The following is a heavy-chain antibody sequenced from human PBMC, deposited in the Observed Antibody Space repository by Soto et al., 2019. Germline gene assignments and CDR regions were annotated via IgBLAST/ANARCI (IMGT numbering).Heavy chain of an antibody. Sequence: SLRLSCGASRFTFRNQAIHWDSQAPGKGLKWVTIISKDGNSKHYADSVKGRFTISRDNSKNTLFLQMNSLRAEDTAVYYCARDPQGSYCYIDYWGQGT. CDR1: RFTFRNQA. J-gene: IGHJ4*02. V-gene: IGHV3-30-3*01. CDR3: ARDPQGSYCYIDY. D-gene: IGHD3-10*01. CDR2: ISKDGNSK.